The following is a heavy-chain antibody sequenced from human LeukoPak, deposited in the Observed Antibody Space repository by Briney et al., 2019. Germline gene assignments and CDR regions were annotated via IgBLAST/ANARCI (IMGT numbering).Heavy chain of an antibody. CDR3: AKLYYDYIWGSYRYYFFDS. Sequence: GGSLRLSCAASGFAFSSYAMSWVRQAPGKGLGWVSGISGNGGGTYYADSVKGRFTISRDNSKNTLYLQMKSLRAEDTALYYCAKLYYDYIWGSYRYYFFDSWGQGTLSTVSS. V-gene: IGHV3-23*01. CDR1: GFAFSSYA. J-gene: IGHJ4*02. CDR2: ISGNGGGT. D-gene: IGHD3-16*02.